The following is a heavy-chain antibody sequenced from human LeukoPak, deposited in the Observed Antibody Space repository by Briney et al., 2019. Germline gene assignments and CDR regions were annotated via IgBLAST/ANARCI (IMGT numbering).Heavy chain of an antibody. J-gene: IGHJ6*02. CDR2: ISWNGGST. CDR1: GFSFKDYA. V-gene: IGHV3-9*01. Sequence: GGSLRLSCAATGFSFKDYAMHWVPQIPGKGLEWVSAISWNGGSTAYADSVKGRFTISRDNAKNSLFLQLSNLRPEDTALYYCAKHLRATNTFTFFGLDVWGQGTTVTVSS. CDR3: AKHLRATNTFTFFGLDV. D-gene: IGHD1-26*01.